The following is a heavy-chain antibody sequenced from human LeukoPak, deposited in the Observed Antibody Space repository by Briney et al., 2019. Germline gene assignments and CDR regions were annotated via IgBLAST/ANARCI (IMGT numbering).Heavy chain of an antibody. CDR1: GYTFTGYY. D-gene: IGHD2-21*02. CDR2: INPNSGGT. V-gene: IGHV1-2*02. CDR3: ARGYCGGDCPQDY. Sequence: ASVKVSCKASGYTFTGYYMHWVRQAPGQGLEWMGWINPNSGGTNYAQKFQGRVTMTGDSSISTAYMELSRLRSDDTAVYYCARGYCGGDCPQDYWGQGTLVTVSS. J-gene: IGHJ4*02.